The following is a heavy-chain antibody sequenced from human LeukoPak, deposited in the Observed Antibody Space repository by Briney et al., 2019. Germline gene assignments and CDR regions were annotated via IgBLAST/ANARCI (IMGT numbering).Heavy chain of an antibody. CDR3: AGDYEGNLAFDI. CDR1: GFTFSTYN. J-gene: IGHJ3*02. Sequence: PGGSLRLSCAASGFTFSTYNLNWVRQAAGKGLEWVSYISSGSGSIYADSVKGRFTISRDNAKNSLYLQMNSLRDDDTAVYYCAGDYEGNLAFDIWGQGTMVTVSS. CDR2: ISSGSGS. D-gene: IGHD4-23*01. V-gene: IGHV3-48*02.